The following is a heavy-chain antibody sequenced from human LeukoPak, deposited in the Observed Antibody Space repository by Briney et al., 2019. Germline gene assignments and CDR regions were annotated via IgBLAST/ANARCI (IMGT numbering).Heavy chain of an antibody. CDR1: GGSISSGGYS. J-gene: IGHJ4*02. CDR3: ARAQGNWNDYYFDY. CDR2: IYYSGST. D-gene: IGHD1-1*01. V-gene: IGHV4-30-4*07. Sequence: PSQTLSLTCAVSGGSISSGGYSWSWIRQPPGKGLEWIGYIYYSGSTYYNPSLKSRVTISVDTSKNQFSLKLSSVTAADTAAYYCARAQGNWNDYYFDYWGQGTLVTVSS.